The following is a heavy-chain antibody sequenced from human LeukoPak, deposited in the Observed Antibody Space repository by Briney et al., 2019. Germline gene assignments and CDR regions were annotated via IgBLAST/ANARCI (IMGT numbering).Heavy chain of an antibody. D-gene: IGHD2-15*01. V-gene: IGHV4-31*03. Sequence: SETLSLTCTVSGGSISSGAYYWSWIRQHPGKGLEWIGYIYYSGSTYYNPSLKSRLTISVDTSKNQFSLRLSSVTAADTAVYYCARHAGVLGYCSGGSCYGFDPWGQGTLVTVSS. CDR2: IYYSGST. CDR3: ARHAGVLGYCSGGSCYGFDP. CDR1: GGSISSGAYY. J-gene: IGHJ5*02.